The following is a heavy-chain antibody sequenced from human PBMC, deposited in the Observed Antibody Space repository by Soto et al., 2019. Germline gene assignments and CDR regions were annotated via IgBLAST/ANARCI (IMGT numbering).Heavy chain of an antibody. Sequence: QVQLQESGPGLVKPSQTLSLTCTVSGGSISSGGYYWSWIRQHPGKGLEWIGYIYYSGSTYYNPSLKIRVSMSVDTSKKQVSLKLTSVTAADTAVYYCARAKPMATTSGYAFDIWGQGTMVTVSS. CDR2: IYYSGST. D-gene: IGHD1-1*01. V-gene: IGHV4-31*03. J-gene: IGHJ3*02. CDR1: GGSISSGGYY. CDR3: ARAKPMATTSGYAFDI.